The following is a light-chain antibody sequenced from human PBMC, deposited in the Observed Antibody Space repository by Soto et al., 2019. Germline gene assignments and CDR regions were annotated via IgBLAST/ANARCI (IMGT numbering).Light chain of an antibody. Sequence: QPVLTQSPSASASLRASVKLTCTVTGGHTTYAIAWHQQQPDKAPRYLMTLNSDSTHFDGDGIPDRFACSSSGAERYLTISSLQPEDVADYCCQTWGSDSHVLGAGTKVTVL. J-gene: IGLJ1*01. CDR3: QTWGSDSHV. CDR1: GGHTTYA. V-gene: IGLV4-69*01. CDR2: LNSDSTH.